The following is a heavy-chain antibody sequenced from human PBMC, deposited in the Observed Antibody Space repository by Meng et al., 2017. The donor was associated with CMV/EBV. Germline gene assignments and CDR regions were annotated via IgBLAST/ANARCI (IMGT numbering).Heavy chain of an antibody. V-gene: IGHV4-61*01. CDR3: AGELVVPAAIRDWYLDL. CDR2: IYYSGST. J-gene: IGHJ2*01. CDR1: GGSVSSGSYY. Sequence: SETLSLTCTVSGGSVSSGSYYWSWIRQPPGKGLEWIGYIYYSGSTNYNPSLKSRVTISVDTSKNQFSLKLSSVTAADTAVYYCAGELVVPAAIRDWYLDLWGRGTLVTVSS. D-gene: IGHD2-2*02.